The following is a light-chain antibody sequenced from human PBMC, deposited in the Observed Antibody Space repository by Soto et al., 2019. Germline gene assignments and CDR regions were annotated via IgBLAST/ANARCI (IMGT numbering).Light chain of an antibody. V-gene: IGKV3-11*01. Sequence: EIVMTQSPSTLSVSPGQGVTLSCRASQSVRRDLAWYRQRPGQAPRLLIHTASTRATGIPARFSGSGSGTDFTLTISSLEPEDFAVYYCQQRSKWPITFGQGTRLEI. CDR2: TAS. CDR3: QQRSKWPIT. CDR1: QSVRRD. J-gene: IGKJ5*01.